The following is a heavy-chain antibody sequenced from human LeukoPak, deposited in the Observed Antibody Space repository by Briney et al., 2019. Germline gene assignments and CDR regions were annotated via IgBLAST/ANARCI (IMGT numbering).Heavy chain of an antibody. CDR2: IYYSGST. CDR1: GGSISSYY. Sequence: PSETLSLTCTVSGGSISSYYWSWIRQPPGKGLEWIGYIYYSGSTNYNPSLKSRVTISVDTSKNQFYLKLNSVTAADTAVYYCARHLPYDSIAYYLAPFDYWGQGTLVTASS. D-gene: IGHD3-22*01. J-gene: IGHJ4*02. V-gene: IGHV4-59*08. CDR3: ARHLPYDSIAYYLAPFDY.